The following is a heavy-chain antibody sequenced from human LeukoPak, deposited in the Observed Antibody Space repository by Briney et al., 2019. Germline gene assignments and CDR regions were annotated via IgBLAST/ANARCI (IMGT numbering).Heavy chain of an antibody. Sequence: VASVKVSCKASGYTFTGYYMHWVRQAPGQGLEWMGWISAYNGNTNYAQKLQGRVTMTTDTSTSTAYMELRSLRSDDTAVYYCARDYYDSSGYEDYWGQRTLVTVSS. D-gene: IGHD3-22*01. CDR3: ARDYYDSSGYEDY. CDR2: ISAYNGNT. CDR1: GYTFTGYY. J-gene: IGHJ4*02. V-gene: IGHV1-18*04.